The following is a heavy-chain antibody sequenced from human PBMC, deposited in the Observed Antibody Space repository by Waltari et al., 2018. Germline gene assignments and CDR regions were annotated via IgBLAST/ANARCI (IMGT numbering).Heavy chain of an antibody. J-gene: IGHJ4*02. V-gene: IGHV5-51*01. Sequence: EVQLVQSGAEVKKPGESLKISCKGSGYSFTSYWIGWVRQMPGKGLEWMGIIYPGDSDTRYSPSFQGQVTIAADKSISTAYLQWSSLKASDTAMYYCARHSGSYLVPRCYDYWGQGTLVTVSS. CDR2: IYPGDSDT. CDR3: ARHSGSYLVPRCYDY. CDR1: GYSFTSYW. D-gene: IGHD1-26*01.